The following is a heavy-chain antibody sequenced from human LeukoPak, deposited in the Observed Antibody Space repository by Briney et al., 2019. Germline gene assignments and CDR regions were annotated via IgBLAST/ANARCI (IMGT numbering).Heavy chain of an antibody. V-gene: IGHV4-59*08. CDR3: ARHGTISSESYFDY. CDR1: GGSVSSYY. Sequence: PSETLSLTCSVSGGSVSSYYWSWIRQSPGKGLEWIGYIHNSGRTNYNPSLKSRLTGFVDTSKNQVSLRLSSVTAADTAVYYCARHGTISSESYFDYWGQGALVTLSS. D-gene: IGHD1-14*01. J-gene: IGHJ4*02. CDR2: IHNSGRT.